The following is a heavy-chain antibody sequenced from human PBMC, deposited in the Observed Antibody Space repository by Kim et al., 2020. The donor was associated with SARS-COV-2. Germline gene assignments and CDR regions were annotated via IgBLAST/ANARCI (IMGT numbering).Heavy chain of an antibody. CDR3: ARDLEWVGASNGGNWFDP. V-gene: IGHV4-59*01. J-gene: IGHJ5*02. CDR1: GGSISSYY. D-gene: IGHD1-26*01. CDR2: IYYSGST. Sequence: SETLSLTCTVSGGSISSYYWSWIRQPPGKGLEWIGYIYYSGSTNYNPSLKSRVTISVDTSKNQFSLKLSSVTAADTAVYYCARDLEWVGASNGGNWFDPWGQGTLVTVSS.